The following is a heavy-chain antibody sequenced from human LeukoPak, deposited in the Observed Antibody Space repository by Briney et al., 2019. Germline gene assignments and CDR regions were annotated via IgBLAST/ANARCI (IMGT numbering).Heavy chain of an antibody. D-gene: IGHD5-18*01. Sequence: QPGRSLRLSCAASGFTFNSYGIHWVRQAPGKGLEWVAVISYDGSNKYYADSVKGRFTISRDNSKNTLYLQMNSLRAEDTAVYCCAKEDIYGHSYYFDYWGQGTLVTVSS. CDR1: GFTFNSYG. J-gene: IGHJ4*02. V-gene: IGHV3-30*18. CDR3: AKEDIYGHSYYFDY. CDR2: ISYDGSNK.